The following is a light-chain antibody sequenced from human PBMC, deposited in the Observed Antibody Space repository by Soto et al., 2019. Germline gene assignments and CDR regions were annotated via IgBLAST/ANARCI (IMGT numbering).Light chain of an antibody. CDR1: QSISSW. J-gene: IGKJ1*01. Sequence: DIQMTQSPSTLSSSVGDRVTITCRASQSISSWLAWYHQKPGKAPKLLIYKASSLESGVPSRFSGSGSGTEFTLTISRLQPDDFATYYCQQYNSYSRTFGQGTKVEIK. CDR3: QQYNSYSRT. CDR2: KAS. V-gene: IGKV1-5*03.